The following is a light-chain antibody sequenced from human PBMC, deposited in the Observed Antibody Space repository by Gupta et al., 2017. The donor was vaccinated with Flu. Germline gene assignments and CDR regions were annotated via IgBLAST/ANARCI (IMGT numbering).Light chain of an antibody. CDR1: NIGSKS. J-gene: IGLJ1*01. CDR3: QVWDRSSDHYV. V-gene: IGLV3-21*02. Sequence: SYVLTQPPSVSVAPGQTARITCGGNNIGSKSVNWYQHKAGQAPVLVVYDDSDRPSGVPERFSGANSGSTATLTISRVEAGDEAAYFCQVWDRSSDHYVFGTETKVTVL. CDR2: DDS.